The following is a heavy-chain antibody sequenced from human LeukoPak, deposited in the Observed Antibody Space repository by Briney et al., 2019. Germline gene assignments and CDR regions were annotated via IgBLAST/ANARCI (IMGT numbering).Heavy chain of an antibody. Sequence: PGGSLRLSCAASGFTFSGYAMSWVRQAPGKGLEWVSVISSSGGITYYADFAKGRFTISRDNSKNTVYLQIHSLRADDTAIYYCAKATSGYGILASWGQGTLVTVPS. D-gene: IGHD5-12*01. CDR2: ISSSGGIT. V-gene: IGHV3-23*01. CDR1: GFTFSGYA. CDR3: AKATSGYGILAS. J-gene: IGHJ4*02.